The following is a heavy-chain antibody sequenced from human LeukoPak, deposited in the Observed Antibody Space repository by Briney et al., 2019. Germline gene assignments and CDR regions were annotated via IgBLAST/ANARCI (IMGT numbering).Heavy chain of an antibody. Sequence: GGSLRLSCAASGFTFDDYAMHWVRQAPGKGLEWVSGISWNSGSIGYADSVKGRFTISRDNAKNSLYLQMNSLRAEDTALYYCARVSIAAAGKRYYYYYMDVWGKGTTVTVSS. CDR3: ARVSIAAAGKRYYYYYMDV. CDR1: GFTFDDYA. CDR2: ISWNSGSI. J-gene: IGHJ6*03. D-gene: IGHD6-13*01. V-gene: IGHV3-9*01.